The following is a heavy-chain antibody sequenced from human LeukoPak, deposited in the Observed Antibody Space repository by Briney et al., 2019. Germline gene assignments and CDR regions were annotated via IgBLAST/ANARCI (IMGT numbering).Heavy chain of an antibody. Sequence: GRSLRLSCAASGFNFSNYGMHWVRQVPGTGLEWVAVIWYDGNTKYYANYVKGRFTVSRDNSKNTLYLQMNILRPEDTAMYYCARDSGFGELVTYYFDYWGQGTLVTVSS. V-gene: IGHV3-33*01. CDR1: GFNFSNYG. CDR2: IWYDGNTK. J-gene: IGHJ4*02. D-gene: IGHD3-10*01. CDR3: ARDSGFGELVTYYFDY.